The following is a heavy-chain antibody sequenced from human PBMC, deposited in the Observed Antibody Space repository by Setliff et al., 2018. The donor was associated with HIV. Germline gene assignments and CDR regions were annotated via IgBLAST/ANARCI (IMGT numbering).Heavy chain of an antibody. CDR1: GYTFSSYG. CDR3: ARGYYNFWSGDYDSRFPNPIDAFDI. Sequence: GASVKVSCKASGYTFSSYGISWVRQAPGQGVEWMGWISAYNGNTNYAQKLQGRVTMTKDTSTSTAYIELMSLRSDDTAVYYCARGYYNFWSGDYDSRFPNPIDAFDIWGQGTMVTVSS. J-gene: IGHJ3*02. V-gene: IGHV1-18*01. CDR2: ISAYNGNT. D-gene: IGHD3-3*01.